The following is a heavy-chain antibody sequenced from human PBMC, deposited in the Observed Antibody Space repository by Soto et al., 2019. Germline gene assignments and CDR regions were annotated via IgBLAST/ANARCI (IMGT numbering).Heavy chain of an antibody. D-gene: IGHD6-13*01. CDR1: GGSISSGDYY. V-gene: IGHV4-30-4*01. CDR3: ASVRSSWRVRTEHYFDY. Sequence: PSETLSLTXTVSGGSISSGDYYWSWIRQPPGKGLEWIGYIYYSGSTYYNPSFKSRVTISVDTSKNQFSLTLISVTAADAAVYYCASVRSSWRVRTEHYFDYWGQGTLVTVSS. J-gene: IGHJ4*02. CDR2: IYYSGST.